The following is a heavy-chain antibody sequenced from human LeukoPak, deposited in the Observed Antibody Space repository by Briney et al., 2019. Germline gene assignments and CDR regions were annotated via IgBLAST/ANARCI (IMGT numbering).Heavy chain of an antibody. CDR1: GFTFSSYG. J-gene: IGHJ4*02. V-gene: IGHV3-33*01. CDR3: ARVSKYYDFWSGYGSPPDY. CDR2: IWYDGSNK. Sequence: GGSLRLSCAASGFTFSSYGMHWVRQAPGKGLEWVAVIWYDGSNKYYADSVKGRSTISRDNSKNTLYLQMNSLRAEDTAVYYCARVSKYYDFWSGYGSPPDYWGQGTLVTVSS. D-gene: IGHD3-3*01.